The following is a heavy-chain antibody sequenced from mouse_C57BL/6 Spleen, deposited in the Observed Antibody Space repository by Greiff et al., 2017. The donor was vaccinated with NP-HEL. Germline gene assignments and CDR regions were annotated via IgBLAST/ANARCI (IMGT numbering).Heavy chain of an antibody. D-gene: IGHD2-3*01. CDR3: AREGGYYYYYAMDY. CDR2: ISYDGSN. V-gene: IGHV3-6*01. CDR1: GYSITSGYY. J-gene: IGHJ4*01. Sequence: VQLKESGPGLVKPSQSLSLTCSVTGYSITSGYYWNWIRQFPGNKLEWMGYISYDGSNNYNPSLKNRISITRDTSKNQFFLKLNSVTTEDTATYYCAREGGYYYYYAMDYWGQGTSVTVSS.